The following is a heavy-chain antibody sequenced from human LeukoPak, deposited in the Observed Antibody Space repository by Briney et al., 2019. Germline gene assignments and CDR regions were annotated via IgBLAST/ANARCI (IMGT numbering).Heavy chain of an antibody. J-gene: IGHJ3*02. CDR1: GGSISSGSYY. CDR3: ARFIAAAGRRSDAFDI. CDR2: IYTSGIT. D-gene: IGHD6-13*01. Sequence: SETLSLTCTVSGGSISSGSYYWSWIRQPAGKGLEWIGRIYTSGITNYNPSLKSRVTISVDTSKNQFSLKLSSVTAADTAVYYCARFIAAAGRRSDAFDIWGQGTMVTVSS. V-gene: IGHV4-61*02.